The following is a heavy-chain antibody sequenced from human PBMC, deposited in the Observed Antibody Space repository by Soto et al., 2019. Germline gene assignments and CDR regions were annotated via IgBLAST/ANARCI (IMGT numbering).Heavy chain of an antibody. Sequence: GGSLRLSCAASGFSFRNYAMTWVRQAPGKGLEWVSSITGSGGSIYYADSVKGRFTISRDNSKSTLFLQMNSLRAADTALYYCANDQQVGGYDRNWFDPWGQGTLVTVS. CDR3: ANDQQVGGYDRNWFDP. CDR2: ITGSGGSI. CDR1: GFSFRNYA. D-gene: IGHD5-12*01. J-gene: IGHJ5*02. V-gene: IGHV3-23*01.